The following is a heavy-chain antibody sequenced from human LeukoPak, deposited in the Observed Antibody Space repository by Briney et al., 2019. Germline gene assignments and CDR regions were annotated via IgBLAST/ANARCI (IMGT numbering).Heavy chain of an antibody. V-gene: IGHV3-20*04. CDR1: GFTFDDYG. CDR3: AREGQQLVENALDI. CDR2: INWNGGST. J-gene: IGHJ3*02. Sequence: PGGSLRLSCAASGFTFDDYGMSWVRQAPGKGLEWVSGINWNGGSTGYADSVKGRFTISRDNAKNSLYLQMNSLRAEDTALYYCAREGQQLVENALDIWGQGTMVTVSS. D-gene: IGHD6-13*01.